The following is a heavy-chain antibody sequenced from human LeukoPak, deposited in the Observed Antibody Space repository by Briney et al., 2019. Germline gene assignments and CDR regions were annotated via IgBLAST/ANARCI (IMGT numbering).Heavy chain of an antibody. CDR3: ARWHSHGRYFDY. J-gene: IGHJ4*02. CDR2: TSDSGRT. CDR1: GGSIRNYY. D-gene: IGHD5-18*01. V-gene: IGHV4-59*01. Sequence: SETLSPTCTASGGSIRNYYWNWIRQPPGKGLEWIGYTSDSGRTDYKPSLKSRVTISADTSKNQLSLKLTSATAADTAVYYCARWHSHGRYFDYWGQGALVTVSS.